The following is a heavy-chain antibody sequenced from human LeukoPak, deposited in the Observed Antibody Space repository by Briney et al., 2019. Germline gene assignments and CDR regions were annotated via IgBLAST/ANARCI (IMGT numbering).Heavy chain of an antibody. V-gene: IGHV1-3*01. CDR2: INAGNGNT. CDR3: ARRAAYDSSGYYGPGYFDY. CDR1: GYIFTNHA. J-gene: IGHJ4*02. D-gene: IGHD3-22*01. Sequence: ASVKVSCKASGYIFTNHAMHWVRQAPGQRLEWMGWINAGNGNTKYSQKFQGRVTITRDTSASTAYMELSSLRSEDTAVYYCARRAAYDSSGYYGPGYFDYWGQGTLVTVSS.